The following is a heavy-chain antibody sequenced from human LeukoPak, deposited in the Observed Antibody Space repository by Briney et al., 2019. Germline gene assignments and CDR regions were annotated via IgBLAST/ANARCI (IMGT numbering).Heavy chain of an antibody. CDR2: IYYSGST. V-gene: IGHV4-39*07. Sequence: SETLSLTCTVSGGSISSSGYYWGWIRQPPGKGLEWIGSIYYSGSTYYNPSLKSRVTISVDTSKNQFSLKLSSVTAADTAVYYCARDVQVGPFQHWGQGTLVTVSS. D-gene: IGHD6-6*01. J-gene: IGHJ1*01. CDR1: GGSISSSGYY. CDR3: ARDVQVGPFQH.